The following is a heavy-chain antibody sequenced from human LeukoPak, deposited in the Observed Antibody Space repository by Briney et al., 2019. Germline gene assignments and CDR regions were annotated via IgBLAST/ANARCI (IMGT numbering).Heavy chain of an antibody. Sequence: GASVKVSCKASGGTFSSYAISWVRQAPGQGLEWMGGIIPIFGTANYAQKFQGRVTITADESTSTAYMELSSLRSEDTAVYYCATSRDGYNYLDYWGQGTLVTVSS. V-gene: IGHV1-69*13. CDR1: GGTFSSYA. CDR3: ATSRDGYNYLDY. D-gene: IGHD5-24*01. CDR2: IIPIFGTA. J-gene: IGHJ4*02.